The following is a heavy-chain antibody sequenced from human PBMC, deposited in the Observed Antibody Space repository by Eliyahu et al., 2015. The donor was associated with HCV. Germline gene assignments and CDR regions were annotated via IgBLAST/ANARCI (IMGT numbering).Heavy chain of an antibody. CDR1: GFTFSNAW. J-gene: IGHJ4*02. V-gene: IGHV3-15*01. CDR3: STMPFTSGWRYGADY. CDR2: IKSKTAGGTT. Sequence: EELLVESGGGLVKPGGSPRLSCAASGFTFSNAWMNWVRQAPGKGLEWVGRIKSKTAGGTTDYAAPVKGRFTISRDDSKNTLYLQMNSLSTEDTALYYCSTMPFTSGWRYGADYWGQGTLVTVSS. D-gene: IGHD6-19*01.